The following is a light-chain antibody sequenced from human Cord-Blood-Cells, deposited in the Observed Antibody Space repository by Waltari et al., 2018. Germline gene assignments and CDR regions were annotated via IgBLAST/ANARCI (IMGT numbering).Light chain of an antibody. J-gene: IGKJ4*01. V-gene: IGKV3-11*01. CDR1: QSVSSY. CDR2: DAS. CDR3: QQRSNWPPLT. Sequence: EIVLTQSPAPLSLSPGARATLSCRASQSVSSYLAWYQQKPGQAPRLLIYDASNRATGIPARFSGSGSGTDFTLTISSLEPEDFAVYYCQQRSNWPPLTFGGGTKVEIK.